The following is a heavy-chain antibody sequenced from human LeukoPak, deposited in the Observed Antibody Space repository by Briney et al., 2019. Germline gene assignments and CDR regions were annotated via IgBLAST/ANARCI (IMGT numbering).Heavy chain of an antibody. CDR1: GGTFSSYA. CDR3: ARFRPTNYYGSGSYDAFDI. V-gene: IGHV1-69*04. CDR2: IIPILGIA. J-gene: IGHJ3*02. D-gene: IGHD3-10*01. Sequence: GASVKVSCKASGGTFSSYAISWVRQAPGQGLEWMGRIIPILGIANYAQKFQGRVTITADKSTSTAYMELSSLRSEDTAVYYCARFRPTNYYGSGSYDAFDIWGQGTMVTVSS.